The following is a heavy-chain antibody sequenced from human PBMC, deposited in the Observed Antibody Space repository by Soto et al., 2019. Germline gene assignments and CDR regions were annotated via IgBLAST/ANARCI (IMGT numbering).Heavy chain of an antibody. CDR3: ARMSIAARPSSRENYFDY. J-gene: IGHJ4*02. V-gene: IGHV4-4*02. D-gene: IGHD6-6*01. CDR1: GVSISSSNW. Sequence: TLALTCAVSGVSISSSNWWSWVRQPPGKGLEWIGEIYHSVSTNYNPSLKSRVTISVDKSKNQFSLKLSSVTAADTAVYYCARMSIAARPSSRENYFDYWGQGTLVTVSS. CDR2: IYHSVST.